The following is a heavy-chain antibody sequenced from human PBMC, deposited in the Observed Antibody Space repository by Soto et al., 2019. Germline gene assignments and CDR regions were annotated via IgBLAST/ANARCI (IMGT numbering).Heavy chain of an antibody. V-gene: IGHV4-31*03. CDR2: IYYSGST. Sequence: QVQLQESGPGLVKPSQTLSLTCTVSGGSIGTGSYYWSWIRQHPGKGLEWIGYIYYSGSTYYKSSLRSRVTISLDTSKNRFSLNLSSVTAADTAVYFCARESRRGHGYSGYGFDFWGQGAPVTVSS. CDR3: ARESRRGHGYSGYGFDF. J-gene: IGHJ4*02. D-gene: IGHD5-12*01. CDR1: GGSIGTGSYY.